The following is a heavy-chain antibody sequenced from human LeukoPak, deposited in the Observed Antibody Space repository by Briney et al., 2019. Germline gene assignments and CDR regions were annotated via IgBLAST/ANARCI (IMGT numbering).Heavy chain of an antibody. V-gene: IGHV4-34*01. CDR1: GWSFNDHY. CDR3: ARGQVPAARGYNWFDP. Sequence: SETLSLTCAVYGWSFNDHYWNWIRQPPGKGLEWIGEINARGDTTFNPSPKSRVTISVDTSKNQFSLTLRSMIAADTAVYYCARGQVPAARGYNWFDPWGQGTLVTVSS. J-gene: IGHJ5*02. D-gene: IGHD2-2*01. CDR2: INARGDT.